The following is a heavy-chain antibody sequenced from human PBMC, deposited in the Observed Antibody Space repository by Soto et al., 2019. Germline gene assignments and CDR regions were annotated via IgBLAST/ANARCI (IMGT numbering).Heavy chain of an antibody. CDR2: IYYSGST. CDR1: GGSISSGGYY. CDR3: ASGYCSGGSCYSDYYYYYGMDV. V-gene: IGHV4-31*03. Sequence: SETLSLTCTVSGGSISSGGYYWSWIRQHPGKGLEWIGYIYYSGSTYYNPSLKGRVTISVDTSKNQFSLKLSSVTAADTAVYYCASGYCSGGSCYSDYYYYYGMDVWGQGTTVTVSS. J-gene: IGHJ6*02. D-gene: IGHD2-15*01.